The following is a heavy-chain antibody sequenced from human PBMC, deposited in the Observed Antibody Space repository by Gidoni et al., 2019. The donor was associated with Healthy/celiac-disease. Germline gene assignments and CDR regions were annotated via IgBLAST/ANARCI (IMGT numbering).Heavy chain of an antibody. CDR2: IKQDGSEK. V-gene: IGHV3-7*01. D-gene: IGHD4-17*01. CDR3: ARTTVTFDY. CDR1: GFTFSSYW. J-gene: IGHJ4*02. Sequence: EVQLVASGGGLVQPGGSLRLSCPASGFTFSSYWMSWVRQAPGKGLEWVAKIKQDGSEKYYVDSVKGRFTISRDNAKNSLYLQMNSLRAEDTAVYYCARTTVTFDYWGQGTLVTVSS.